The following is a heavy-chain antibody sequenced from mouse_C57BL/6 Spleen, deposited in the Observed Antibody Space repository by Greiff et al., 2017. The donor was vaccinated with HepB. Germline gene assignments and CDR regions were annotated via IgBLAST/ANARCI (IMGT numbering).Heavy chain of an antibody. V-gene: IGHV5-9-1*02. CDR1: GFTFSSYA. Sequence: EVKLMESGEGLVKPGGSLKLSCAASGFTFSSYAMSWVRQTPEKRLEWVAYISSGGDYICYADTVKGRFTISRDNARNTLYLQMSSLKSEDTAMYYCTRDRDYGSYAMDYWGQGTSVTVSS. J-gene: IGHJ4*01. D-gene: IGHD1-1*01. CDR2: ISSGGDYI. CDR3: TRDRDYGSYAMDY.